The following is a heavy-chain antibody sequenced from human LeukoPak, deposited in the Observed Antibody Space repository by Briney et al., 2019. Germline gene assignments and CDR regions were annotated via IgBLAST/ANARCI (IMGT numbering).Heavy chain of an antibody. CDR2: IYYSGST. Sequence: SQTLSLTCTVSGGSISSGDYYWSWIRQPPGKGLEWIGYIYYSGSTYYNPSLKSRVTVSVDTSKNQFSLKLSSVTAADTAVYYCARVVPSTSSYGYYYYYYMDVWGKGTTVTVSS. J-gene: IGHJ6*03. V-gene: IGHV4-30-4*08. CDR1: GGSISSGDYY. CDR3: ARVVPSTSSYGYYYYYYMDV. D-gene: IGHD2-2*01.